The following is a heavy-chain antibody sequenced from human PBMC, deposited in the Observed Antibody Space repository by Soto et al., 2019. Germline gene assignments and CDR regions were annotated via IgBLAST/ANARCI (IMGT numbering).Heavy chain of an antibody. CDR2: IYHSGST. Sequence: SETLSLTCAVSGGSISSGGYSWSWIRQPPGKGLEWIGYIYHSGSTYYNPSLKSRVTISLDRSKNQFSLRPTSVTAADSAVYYCARGGDYYFDSWGQGTLVTVPQ. CDR3: ARGGDYYFDS. V-gene: IGHV4-30-2*01. CDR1: GGSISSGGYS. J-gene: IGHJ4*02. D-gene: IGHD2-21*01.